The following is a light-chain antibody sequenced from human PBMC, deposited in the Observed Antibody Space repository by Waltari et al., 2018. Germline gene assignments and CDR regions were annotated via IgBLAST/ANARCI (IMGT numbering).Light chain of an antibody. CDR1: PSVNNY. V-gene: IGKV3-11*01. CDR3: QQRSNWPPALT. J-gene: IGKJ4*01. CDR2: DAS. Sequence: ELVLTQSPAPLSLPPGERATLSCRASPSVNNYLAWYQQKPGQAPRLLIYDASNRATGIPARFSGSGSGTDFTLTISSLEPEDFAVYYCQQRSNWPPALTFGGGTKVEIK.